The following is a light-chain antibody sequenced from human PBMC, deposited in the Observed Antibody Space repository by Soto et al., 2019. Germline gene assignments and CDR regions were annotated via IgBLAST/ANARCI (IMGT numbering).Light chain of an antibody. CDR1: QSVASPY. CDR2: GAS. V-gene: IGKV3-20*01. CDR3: QQYGNSPET. Sequence: EIVLTQSPGTLSLSPGERATLFCGASQSVASPYLAWYQQKPGQAPRLLIYGASSRAAGIPNRFSASGSGTDFTLTSSRLEPEDFAVYYCQQYGNSPETFGQGAKVESK. J-gene: IGKJ1*01.